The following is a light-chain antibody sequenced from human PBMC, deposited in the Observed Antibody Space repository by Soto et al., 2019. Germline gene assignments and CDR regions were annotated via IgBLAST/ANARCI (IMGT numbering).Light chain of an antibody. CDR3: SSYAGNNNFVV. V-gene: IGLV2-8*01. CDR1: SSDVGGYNY. Sequence: QSVLTQPPSASGSPGQSVTISCTGTSSDVGGYNYVSWYQHHPGKAPKLMIYEVSRRPSGVPDRFSGSKSGNTASLTVSGLQAEDEADYYCSSYAGNNNFVVFGGGTKVTVL. J-gene: IGLJ2*01. CDR2: EVS.